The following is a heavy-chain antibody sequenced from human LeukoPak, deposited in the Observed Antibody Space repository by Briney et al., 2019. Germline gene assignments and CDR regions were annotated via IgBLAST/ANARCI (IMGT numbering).Heavy chain of an antibody. CDR1: GFTFDDYA. V-gene: IGHV3-9*01. Sequence: GGSLRLSCAASGFTFDDYAMHWVRQAPGKGLEWVSGISWNSGSIGYADSVKGRFTISRDNAKNSLYLQMNSLRAEDTASYYCAKGGDILTGYPFDPWGQGTLVTVSS. J-gene: IGHJ5*02. CDR2: ISWNSGSI. CDR3: AKGGDILTGYPFDP. D-gene: IGHD3-9*01.